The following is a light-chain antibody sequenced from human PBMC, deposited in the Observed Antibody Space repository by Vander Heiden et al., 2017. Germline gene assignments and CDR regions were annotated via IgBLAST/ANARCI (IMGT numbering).Light chain of an antibody. J-gene: IGKJ2*01. V-gene: IGKV3-11*01. CDR1: QSVSSY. Sequence: EIVLTQSPATLSLSPGERATLSCRASQSVSSYLAWYQQKPGQAPRLLIYDASNRATGIPARFSGSGYGTDFTLTSSSLEPEDFAVYYCQQRSNWLPYTFGQGTKLEIK. CDR3: QQRSNWLPYT. CDR2: DAS.